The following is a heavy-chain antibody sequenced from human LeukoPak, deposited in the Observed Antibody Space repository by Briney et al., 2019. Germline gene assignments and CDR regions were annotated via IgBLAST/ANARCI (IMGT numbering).Heavy chain of an antibody. D-gene: IGHD2-2*01. CDR2: ITGSGGST. CDR1: GFTFSTYA. V-gene: IGHV3-23*01. Sequence: PGGSLRLSCAASGFTFSTYAMSWVRQAPGKGLEWVSAITGSGGSTYYADSVRGRFTISRDNSKNTLYLQVNSLRAEDAAVYYCAKDLYLWYFDYWGQGTLVTVSS. J-gene: IGHJ4*02. CDR3: AKDLYLWYFDY.